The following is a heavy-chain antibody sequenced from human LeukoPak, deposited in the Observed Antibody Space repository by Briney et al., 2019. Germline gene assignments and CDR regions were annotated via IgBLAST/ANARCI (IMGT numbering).Heavy chain of an antibody. Sequence: KASETLSLTCVVSGGSISSYFWSWIRQPPGKGLERIGDIFYSGPTNYNPSLESRVTISLDTSQNQFSLKLTSLTAADTAVYYCARHVGVVTAGRALDYWGQGTLVTVSS. J-gene: IGHJ4*02. CDR1: GGSISSYF. CDR3: ARHVGVVTAGRALDY. CDR2: IFYSGPT. D-gene: IGHD2-21*02. V-gene: IGHV4-59*08.